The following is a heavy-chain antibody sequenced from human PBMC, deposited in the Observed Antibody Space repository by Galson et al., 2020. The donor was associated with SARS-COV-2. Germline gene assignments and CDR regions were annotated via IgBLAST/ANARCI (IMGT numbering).Heavy chain of an antibody. CDR2: IYYSGST. CDR3: ARDLGYSSCWPDSMDV. Sequence: SETLSLTCTVSGGSISSYYWSWIRQPPGKGLEWIGYIYYSGSTNYNPSLKSRVTISVDTSKNQFSLKLSSVTAADTAGYYCARDLGYSSCWPDSMDVWGQGTTVTVS. D-gene: IGHD6-19*01. J-gene: IGHJ6*02. CDR1: GGSISSYY. V-gene: IGHV4-59*13.